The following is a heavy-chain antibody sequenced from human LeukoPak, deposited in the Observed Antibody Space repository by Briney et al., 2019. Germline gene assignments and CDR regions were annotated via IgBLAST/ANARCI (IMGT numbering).Heavy chain of an antibody. CDR3: AKDPRPWQWLVQGVLDY. Sequence: GGSLRLSCAASGFTFSSYGMHWVRQAPGKGLEWVAVISYDGSNKYYADSVKGRFTISRDNSKNTLYLQMNSLRAEDTAVYYCAKDPRPWQWLVQGVLDYWGQGTLVTVSS. CDR2: ISYDGSNK. V-gene: IGHV3-30*18. CDR1: GFTFSSYG. D-gene: IGHD6-19*01. J-gene: IGHJ4*02.